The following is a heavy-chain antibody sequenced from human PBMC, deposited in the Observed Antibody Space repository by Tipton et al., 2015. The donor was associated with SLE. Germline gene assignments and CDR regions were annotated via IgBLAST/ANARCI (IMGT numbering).Heavy chain of an antibody. CDR1: GFTFSSYG. CDR2: ISGSGGST. CDR3: ATEGPGYCSSTSCYTH. V-gene: IGHV3-23*01. J-gene: IGHJ4*02. D-gene: IGHD2-2*02. Sequence: SLRLSCAASGFTFSSYGMSWVRQAPGKGLEWVSAISGSGGSTYYADSVKGRFTISRDNSKNTLYLQMNSLRAEDTAVYYCATEGPGYCSSTSCYTHWGQGTLVTVSS.